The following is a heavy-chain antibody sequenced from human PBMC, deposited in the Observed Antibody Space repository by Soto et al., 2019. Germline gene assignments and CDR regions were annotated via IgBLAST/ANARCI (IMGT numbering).Heavy chain of an antibody. Sequence: PGGSLRLSCAASGFTFSSYAMSWVRQAPGKGLEWVSAISGSGGSTYYADSVKGRFTISRDNSKNTLYLQMNSLRAEDTAVYFCAKWEVFVTGHLATQSSLDSWGQGTLVTVSS. CDR2: ISGSGGST. J-gene: IGHJ4*02. V-gene: IGHV3-23*01. D-gene: IGHD3-9*01. CDR3: AKWEVFVTGHLATQSSLDS. CDR1: GFTFSSYA.